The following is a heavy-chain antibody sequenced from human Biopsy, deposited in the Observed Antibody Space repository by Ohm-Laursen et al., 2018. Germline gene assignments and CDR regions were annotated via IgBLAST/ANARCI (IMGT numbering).Heavy chain of an antibody. Sequence: TLSLTCTVSGASITGGRYYWNWLRHHPGKGLEWIGNIFYSANTYYNPSLKSRVTISVDTSKNQFSLKLSSVTAADTAVYYCARLGSGDYFPTFFDFWGQGALVTVSS. CDR3: ARLGSGDYFPTFFDF. D-gene: IGHD5-12*01. CDR2: IFYSANT. CDR1: GASITGGRYY. V-gene: IGHV4-31*03. J-gene: IGHJ4*02.